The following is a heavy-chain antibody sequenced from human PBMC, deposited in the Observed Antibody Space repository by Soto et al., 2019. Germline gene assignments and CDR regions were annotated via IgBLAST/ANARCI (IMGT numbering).Heavy chain of an antibody. J-gene: IGHJ6*04. D-gene: IGHD6-13*01. CDR3: ARDLAAAGTINFYYYGMDV. CDR1: GFTFSSYA. V-gene: IGHV3-30-3*01. CDR2: ISYDGSNK. Sequence: GGSLRLSCAASGFTFSSYAMHWVRQAPGKGLEWVAVISYDGSNKYYADSVKGRFTISRDNSKNTLYLQMNSLRAEDTAVYYCARDLAAAGTINFYYYGMDVWGKGTRVTVPS.